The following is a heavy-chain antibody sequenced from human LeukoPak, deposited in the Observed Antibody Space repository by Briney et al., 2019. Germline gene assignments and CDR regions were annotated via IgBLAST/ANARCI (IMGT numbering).Heavy chain of an antibody. CDR3: ARDRDTAMED. Sequence: GGSLRLSCAASGFSFISYGIHWVRQAPGKGLEWVAFLRYDGRTTYYADSVKGRFTISRDTSKNTLYLQMNSLRAEDTAVYYCARDRDTAMEDWGQGTLVTVSS. J-gene: IGHJ4*02. CDR1: GFSFISYG. V-gene: IGHV3-30*02. CDR2: LRYDGRTT. D-gene: IGHD5-18*01.